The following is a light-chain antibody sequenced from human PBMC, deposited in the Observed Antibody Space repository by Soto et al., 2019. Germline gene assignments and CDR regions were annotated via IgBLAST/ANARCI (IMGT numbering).Light chain of an antibody. Sequence: QSVLTQPPSASETPGQRVTISCSGSSSNIGSNYVYWYQQPPGTAPKLLIYRNNQRPSGVSNRFSGSKSGNTASLTISGLQAEDEADYYCCSFAGSSTLYVFGTGTKLTVL. CDR2: RNN. CDR3: CSFAGSSTLYV. J-gene: IGLJ1*01. CDR1: SSNIGSNY. V-gene: IGLV1-47*01.